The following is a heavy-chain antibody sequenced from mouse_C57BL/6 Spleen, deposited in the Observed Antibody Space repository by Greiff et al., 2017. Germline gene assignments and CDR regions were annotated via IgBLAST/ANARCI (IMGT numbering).Heavy chain of an antibody. J-gene: IGHJ2*01. Sequence: VQLQQSGAELVKPGASVKISCKASGYAFSSYWMNWVKQRPGKGLEWIGQIYPGDGDTNYNGKFKGKATLTADKSSSTAYMQLSSLTSEDSAVYFCARRDYDSYFDYWGQGTTLTVSS. D-gene: IGHD2-4*01. CDR1: GYAFSSYW. V-gene: IGHV1-80*01. CDR3: ARRDYDSYFDY. CDR2: IYPGDGDT.